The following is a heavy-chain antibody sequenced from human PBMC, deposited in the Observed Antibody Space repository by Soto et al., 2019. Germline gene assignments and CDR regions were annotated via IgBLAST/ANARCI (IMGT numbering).Heavy chain of an antibody. Sequence: SETLSLTCTVSGGSISSYYLSWIRQPPGKGLEWIGYIYYSGSTNYNPSLKSRVTISVDTSKNQFSLKLSSVTAADTAVYYCARYSNRDYFDYWGQGTLVTVSS. D-gene: IGHD4-4*01. J-gene: IGHJ4*02. CDR3: ARYSNRDYFDY. V-gene: IGHV4-59*01. CDR1: GGSISSYY. CDR2: IYYSGST.